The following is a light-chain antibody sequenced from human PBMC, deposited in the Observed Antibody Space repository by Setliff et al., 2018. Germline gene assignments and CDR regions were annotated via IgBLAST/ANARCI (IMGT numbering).Light chain of an antibody. V-gene: IGLV2-8*01. Sequence: QSALTQPPSASGSPGQSVTISCTGSSSDVGGCDYVSWYQQHPGKVPKLMIYEVNRRPSGVPDRFSGSKSGNTASLTVSGLQAEDEADYYCSAYAGSSNWGVFGTGTKVTVL. CDR2: EVN. CDR3: SAYAGSSNWGV. CDR1: SSDVGGCDY. J-gene: IGLJ1*01.